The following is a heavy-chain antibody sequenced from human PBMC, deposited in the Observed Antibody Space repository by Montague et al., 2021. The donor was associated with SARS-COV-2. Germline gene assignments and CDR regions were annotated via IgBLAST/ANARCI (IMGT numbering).Heavy chain of an antibody. CDR1: GGSVSSRCHF. D-gene: IGHD2-15*01. CDR3: TRAVVVLPASPAPTPFDP. CDR2: IYATGSA. V-gene: IGHV4-61*09. J-gene: IGHJ5*02. Sequence: TLSLTCTVSGGSVSSRCHFWSWTRQPAGKGLEWIGHIYATGSAKYNPSLESRVTISVDTSNNQFSLRLNSVTAADTAVCYCTRAVVVLPASPAPTPFDPWGKGILVTVSS.